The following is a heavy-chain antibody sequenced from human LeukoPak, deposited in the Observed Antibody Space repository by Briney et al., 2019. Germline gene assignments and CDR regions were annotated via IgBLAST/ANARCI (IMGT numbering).Heavy chain of an antibody. CDR3: AKSRIPLAAAGPDY. CDR1: GFPFSSYA. J-gene: IGHJ4*02. D-gene: IGHD6-13*01. Sequence: GGSLRLSCAASGFPFSSYAMHWVRQAPGKGLEWVGFIRHDGSNKYHRDSVKGRFTISRDNSENTLYLQMNSLRAEDTAVYYCAKSRIPLAAAGPDYWGQGTLVTVSS. V-gene: IGHV3-30*02. CDR2: IRHDGSNK.